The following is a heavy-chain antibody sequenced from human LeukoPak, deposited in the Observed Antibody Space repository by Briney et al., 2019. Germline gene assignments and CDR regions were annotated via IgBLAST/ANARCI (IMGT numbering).Heavy chain of an antibody. J-gene: IGHJ5*02. D-gene: IGHD3-3*01. CDR3: ARDPSGYYVRWFDP. CDR1: GGSFSGYY. V-gene: IGHV4-34*01. CDR2: INHSGST. Sequence: PSETLSLTCAVYGGSFSGYYWSWIRQPPGKGLEWIGEINHSGSTNYNPSLKSRVTISVDTSKNQFSRKLSSVTAADTAVYYCARDPSGYYVRWFDPWGQGTLVTVSS.